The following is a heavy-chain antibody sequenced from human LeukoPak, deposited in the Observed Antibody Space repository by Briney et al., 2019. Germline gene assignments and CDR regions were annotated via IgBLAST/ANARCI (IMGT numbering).Heavy chain of an antibody. CDR1: GFTFSSYE. CDR2: ISSSGSTI. Sequence: GGSLRLSCAASGFTFSSYEMNWVRQAPGKGLEWVSYISSSGSTIYYADSVKGRFTISRDNAKNSLYLQMNSLKTEDTAVYYCTREVVIFYYYYIDVWGTGTTVTVSS. CDR3: TREVVIFYYYYIDV. J-gene: IGHJ6*03. D-gene: IGHD3-22*01. V-gene: IGHV3-48*03.